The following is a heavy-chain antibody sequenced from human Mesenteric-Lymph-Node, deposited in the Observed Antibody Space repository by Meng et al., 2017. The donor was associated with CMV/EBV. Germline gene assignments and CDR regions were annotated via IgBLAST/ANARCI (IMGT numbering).Heavy chain of an antibody. CDR1: GGAFSGYY. CDR3: ARHQRWLKSEGGFNY. D-gene: IGHD4-23*01. Sequence: GQRQQRGRGLLNLSETLSLPGAVYGGAFSGYYWSWIRQPPGKGLEWIGEINHSGSTNYNPSLKSRVTISVDTSKNQFSLKLSSVTAADTAVYYCARHQRWLKSEGGFNYWGQGTLVTVSS. CDR2: INHSGST. J-gene: IGHJ4*02. V-gene: IGHV4-34*01.